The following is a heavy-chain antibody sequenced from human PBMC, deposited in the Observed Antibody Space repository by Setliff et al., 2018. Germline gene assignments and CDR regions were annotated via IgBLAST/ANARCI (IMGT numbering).Heavy chain of an antibody. CDR3: AAVRGVIIMNVFRFDS. V-gene: IGHV1-24*01. D-gene: IGHD3-10*01. CDR2: YDPGEDKI. CDR1: GSTLPDLS. J-gene: IGHJ1*01. Sequence: ASVKVSCKVSGSTLPDLSMHWVRLAPGRGLEWMGGYDPGEDKIVYADKFQGRVTLTEDTSTDTFYMELRSLRSDDTAVYYCAAVRGVIIMNVFRFDSWGQGTLVTVSS.